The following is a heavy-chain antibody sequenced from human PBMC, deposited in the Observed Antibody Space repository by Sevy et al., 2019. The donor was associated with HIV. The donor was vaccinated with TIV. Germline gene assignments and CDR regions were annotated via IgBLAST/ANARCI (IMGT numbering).Heavy chain of an antibody. CDR1: GGSISSYY. Sequence: SETLSLTCTVSGGSISSYYWSWIRQPPGKGLEWIGYIYYSGSTNYNPSLKSRVTISVDTSKNQFSLKLSSVTAADTAMYYCAREYYDFWSGSHDAFDIWGQGTMVTVSS. CDR2: IYYSGST. J-gene: IGHJ3*02. V-gene: IGHV4-59*01. D-gene: IGHD3-3*01. CDR3: AREYYDFWSGSHDAFDI.